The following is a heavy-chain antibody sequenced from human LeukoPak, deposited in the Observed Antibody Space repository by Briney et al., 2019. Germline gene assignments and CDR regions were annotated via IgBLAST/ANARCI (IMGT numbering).Heavy chain of an antibody. CDR2: IIYDGYYN. CDR1: GYSFNNYG. V-gene: IGHV3-30*18. J-gene: IGHJ6*02. Sequence: GRSLRLSCTASGYSFNNYGMHCVRHAPGKGLEWVALIIYDGYYNYYADSVKGRFTISRDDSKNTLYLQMNSLRGDDTAVYYCAKDLITRVRGSPMDVWGQGTTVTVSS. D-gene: IGHD3-10*01. CDR3: AKDLITRVRGSPMDV.